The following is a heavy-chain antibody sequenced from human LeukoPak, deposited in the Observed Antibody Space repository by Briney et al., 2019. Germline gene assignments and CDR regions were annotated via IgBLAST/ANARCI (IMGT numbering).Heavy chain of an antibody. Sequence: GGSLRLSCAASGFTFSSYGMHWVRQAPGKGLEWVAVISYDGSNKYYADSVKGRFTISRDNPKNTLYPQMNSLRAEDTAVYYCAIRDGGHFDYWGQGTLVTVSS. D-gene: IGHD3-16*01. V-gene: IGHV3-30*03. J-gene: IGHJ4*02. CDR2: ISYDGSNK. CDR3: AIRDGGHFDY. CDR1: GFTFSSYG.